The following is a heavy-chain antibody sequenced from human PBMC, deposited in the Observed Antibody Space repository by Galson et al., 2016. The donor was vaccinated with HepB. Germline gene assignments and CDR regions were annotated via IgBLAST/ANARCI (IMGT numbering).Heavy chain of an antibody. CDR2: ISGSGTSI. J-gene: IGHJ6*02. CDR3: ARDRIPDRYYGLSV. V-gene: IGHV3-11*01. D-gene: IGHD1-14*01. Sequence: SLRLSCAVSGFTFSDYYMSWVRQAPGKGLEWLSIISGSGTSIYYADSVKGRFTVSRDNTKNLVYLQTNSLRAEDTAVYYCARDRIPDRYYGLSVWGHGTTVTVSS. CDR1: GFTFSDYY.